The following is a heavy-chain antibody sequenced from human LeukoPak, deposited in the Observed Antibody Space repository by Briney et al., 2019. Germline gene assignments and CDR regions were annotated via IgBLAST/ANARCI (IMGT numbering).Heavy chain of an antibody. Sequence: SETLSLTCTVSGGSISSGDYYWSWIRQPPGKGLEWIGAIYYSGATYYNPSLKSRVTISVDTSKNEVSLKLSSVTVADTAVYYCAGNDFYYFDYWGQGTLVTVSS. D-gene: IGHD1-1*01. V-gene: IGHV4-39*01. CDR3: AGNDFYYFDY. CDR1: GGSISSGDYY. CDR2: IYYSGAT. J-gene: IGHJ4*02.